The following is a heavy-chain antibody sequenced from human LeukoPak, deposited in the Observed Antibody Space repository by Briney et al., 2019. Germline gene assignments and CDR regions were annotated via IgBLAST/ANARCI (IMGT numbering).Heavy chain of an antibody. CDR3: AKRMHYDILTGYFDY. J-gene: IGHJ4*02. Sequence: GGSLRLSCAASGFTFDDYAMHWVRQAPGKGLKWVSGISWNSGSIGYADSVKGRFTISRDNAKNSLYLQMNSLRAEDTALYYCAKRMHYDILTGYFDYWGQGTLVTVSS. V-gene: IGHV3-9*01. CDR1: GFTFDDYA. D-gene: IGHD3-9*01. CDR2: ISWNSGSI.